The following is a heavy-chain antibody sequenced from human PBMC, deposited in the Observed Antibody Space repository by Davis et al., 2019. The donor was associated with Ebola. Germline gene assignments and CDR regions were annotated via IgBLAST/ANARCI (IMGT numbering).Heavy chain of an antibody. V-gene: IGHV1-69*13. CDR2: IIPIFGTA. CDR1: GYTFTNSD. J-gene: IGHJ6*02. Sequence: SVKVSCKASGYTFTNSDINWVRQATGQGLEWMGGIIPIFGTATYAQKFQDRVTITADESTSTAYMELSSLRSEEKAVYYCTRGRGHRVTTSSESRLMHHYHYVMDVWGQGTTVTVSS. CDR3: TRGRGHRVTTSSESRLMHHYHYVMDV. D-gene: IGHD5-12*01.